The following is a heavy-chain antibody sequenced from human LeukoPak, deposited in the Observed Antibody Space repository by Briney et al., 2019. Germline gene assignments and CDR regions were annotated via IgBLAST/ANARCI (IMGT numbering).Heavy chain of an antibody. J-gene: IGHJ4*02. CDR3: ARGPQYSGYAATSGY. CDR1: GGSISSYY. Sequence: PSETLSLTCTVSGGSISSYYWSWIRQPPGKGLEWIGYIYYIGRTNYNPSLKSRVTISVDTSKNQFSLKLSSVTAADTAVYYCARGPQYSGYAATSGYWGQGTLVTVSS. CDR2: IYYIGRT. V-gene: IGHV4-59*01. D-gene: IGHD5-12*01.